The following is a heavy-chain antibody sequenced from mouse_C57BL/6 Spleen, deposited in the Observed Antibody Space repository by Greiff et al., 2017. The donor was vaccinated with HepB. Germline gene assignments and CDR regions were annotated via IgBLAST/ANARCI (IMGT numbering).Heavy chain of an antibody. CDR1: GYTFTSYW. CDR3: ARDPLDSSGYSWFAD. CDR2: IDPNSGGT. J-gene: IGHJ3*01. V-gene: IGHV1-72*01. D-gene: IGHD3-2*02. Sequence: QVQLQQPGAELVKPGASVKLSCKASGYTFTSYWMHWVKQRPGRGLEWIGRIDPNSGGTKYNEKFKSKATLTVDKPSSTAYMQLSSLTSEDSAVYYCARDPLDSSGYSWFADWGQGTLVTVSA.